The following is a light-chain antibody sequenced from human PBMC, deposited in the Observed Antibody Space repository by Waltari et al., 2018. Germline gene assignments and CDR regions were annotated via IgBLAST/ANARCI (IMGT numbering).Light chain of an antibody. CDR2: GAA. CDR3: QQYNSWPPYT. J-gene: IGKJ2*01. CDR1: QALNTN. V-gene: IGKV3-15*01. Sequence: EIVMTQSPATLSVSPGERATLSCRASQALNTNLAGYQQKPGQAPRLLIYGAATRATGIPARFSCSGSGTEFTLTISSLQSEDFAVYYCQQYNSWPPYTFGQGTKLEIK.